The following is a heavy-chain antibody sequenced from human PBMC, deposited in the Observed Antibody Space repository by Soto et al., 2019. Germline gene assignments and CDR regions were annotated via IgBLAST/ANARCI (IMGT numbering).Heavy chain of an antibody. J-gene: IGHJ4*02. CDR3: ARGRVRYYDCSGYPFDY. CDR1: GGSSSGYY. CDR2: INHSGST. D-gene: IGHD3-22*01. V-gene: IGHV4-34*01. Sequence: PSETLSPTCAVYGGSSSGYYWSWIRQPPGKGLEWIGEINHSGSTNYNPSLKSRVTISVDTSKNQFSLKLSSVTAEDTAVYYCARGRVRYYDCSGYPFDYWGQGTLVTVSS.